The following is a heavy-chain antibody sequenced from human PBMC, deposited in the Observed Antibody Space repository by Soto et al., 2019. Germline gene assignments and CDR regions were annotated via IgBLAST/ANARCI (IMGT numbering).Heavy chain of an antibody. CDR1: GFTFSNAW. J-gene: IGHJ6*02. Sequence: GGSLRLSCAASGFTFSNAWMNWVRQAPGKGLEWVGRIKSKTDGRTTDYAAPVKGRFTISRDDSKNTLYLQMNSLKTEDTAVYYCTTDDGIVVVPAAARDPSYYGMDVWGQGTTVTVSS. V-gene: IGHV3-15*07. CDR2: IKSKTDGRTT. CDR3: TTDDGIVVVPAAARDPSYYGMDV. D-gene: IGHD2-2*01.